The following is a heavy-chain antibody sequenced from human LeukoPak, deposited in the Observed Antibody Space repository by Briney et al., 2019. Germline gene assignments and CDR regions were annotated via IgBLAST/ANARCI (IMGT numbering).Heavy chain of an antibody. D-gene: IGHD3-22*01. CDR2: MYTSGST. J-gene: IGHJ4*02. Sequence: SETLSLTCTVSGGPISTYFWSWIRQPAGKGLEWIGRMYTSGSTNYNPSLKSRVTMSVDTSKNHFSLKLSSVTAADTAVYYCARDYYDSSGYRDYFDYWGQGTLVTVSS. CDR1: GGPISTYF. CDR3: ARDYYDSSGYRDYFDY. V-gene: IGHV4-4*07.